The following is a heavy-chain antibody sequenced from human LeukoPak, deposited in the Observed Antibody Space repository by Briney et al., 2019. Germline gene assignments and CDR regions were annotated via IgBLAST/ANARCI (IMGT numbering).Heavy chain of an antibody. CDR2: ISWDGGST. J-gene: IGHJ4*02. CDR3: AKAKSPYDNPDY. Sequence: GGSLRLSCAASGFTFDDYTMHWVRQAPGKGLEWVSLISWDGGSTYYADSVKGRFTISRDNSKNSLYLQMNSLRTEDTALYYCAKAKSPYDNPDYWGQGTLVTVSS. CDR1: GFTFDDYT. D-gene: IGHD1-1*01. V-gene: IGHV3-43*01.